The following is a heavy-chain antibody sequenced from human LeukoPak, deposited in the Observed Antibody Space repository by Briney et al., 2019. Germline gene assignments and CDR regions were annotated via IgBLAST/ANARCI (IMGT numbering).Heavy chain of an antibody. CDR1: GFTFSSYA. CDR3: ARRPNCGGDCYHFDY. V-gene: IGHV3-23*01. CDR2: IGGSGGGT. J-gene: IGHJ4*02. D-gene: IGHD2-21*02. Sequence: GGSLRLSCAASGFTFSSYAMSWVRQAPGKGLEWVSAIGGSGGGTYYADSVKGRFTISRDNSKDTLYLQMSSLRAEDAAVYYCARRPNCGGDCYHFDYWGQGALVTVSS.